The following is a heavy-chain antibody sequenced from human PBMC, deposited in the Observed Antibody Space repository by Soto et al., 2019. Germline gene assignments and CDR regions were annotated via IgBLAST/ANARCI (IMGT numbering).Heavy chain of an antibody. D-gene: IGHD2-2*01. CDR3: AREVVPAAPSSAGGGYYGMDV. Sequence: HVPLVESGGGVVQPGRSLRLSCAASGFTFSSYGMHWVRQAPGKGLEWVAVIWYDGSNKYYADSVKGRFTISRDNSKDSLYLQMNSLRAEDTAVYYCAREVVPAAPSSAGGGYYGMDVWGQGTVVTVSS. V-gene: IGHV3-33*01. CDR1: GFTFSSYG. CDR2: IWYDGSNK. J-gene: IGHJ6*02.